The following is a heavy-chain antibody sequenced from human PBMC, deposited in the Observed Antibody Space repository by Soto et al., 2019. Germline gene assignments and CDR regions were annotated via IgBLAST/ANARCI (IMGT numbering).Heavy chain of an antibody. Sequence: EVQLVESGGGLVQPGGSLRLSCVASGFTFSNYWMNWVRQAPGNGLEWVANIKQDGSEKYYVDSVKGRFTISRDNGKNSLYLQVNSLRAEDTAVYYCARDLGWSPFDFWGQGTLVTVSS. CDR2: IKQDGSEK. CDR3: ARDLGWSPFDF. V-gene: IGHV3-7*04. J-gene: IGHJ4*02. CDR1: GFTFSNYW. D-gene: IGHD6-19*01.